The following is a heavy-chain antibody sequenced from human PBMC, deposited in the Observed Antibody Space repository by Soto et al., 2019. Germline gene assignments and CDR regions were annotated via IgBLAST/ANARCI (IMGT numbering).Heavy chain of an antibody. Sequence: GGSLRLSCAASGFTFSSYSMNWVRQAPGKGLEWVSSISSSSSYIYYADPVKGRFTISRDNAKNSLYLQMNSLRAEDTAVYYCARGDCDILTGYYHNWGQGTLVTVSS. CDR3: ARGDCDILTGYYHN. CDR2: ISSSSSYI. J-gene: IGHJ4*02. CDR1: GFTFSSYS. V-gene: IGHV3-21*01. D-gene: IGHD3-9*01.